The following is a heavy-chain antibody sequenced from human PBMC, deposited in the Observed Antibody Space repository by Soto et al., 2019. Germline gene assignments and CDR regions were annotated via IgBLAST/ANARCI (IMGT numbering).Heavy chain of an antibody. CDR1: GFTFSSYS. CDR2: ISSSSSYI. V-gene: IGHV3-21*01. CDR3: ARPLWIIVGASLRELGY. J-gene: IGHJ4*02. Sequence: GGSLRLSCAASGFTFSSYSMNWVRQAPGKGLEWASSISSSSSYIYYADSVKGRFTISRDNAKNSLYLQMNSLRAEDTAVYYCARPLWIIVGASLRELGYWGQGTLVTVSS. D-gene: IGHD1-26*01.